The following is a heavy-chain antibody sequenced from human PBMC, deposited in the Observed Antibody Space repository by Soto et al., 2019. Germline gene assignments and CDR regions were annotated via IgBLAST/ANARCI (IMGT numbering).Heavy chain of an antibody. Sequence: EVQLLESGGGLVQPGRSLRLSCAASGFTFSTSAMHWVRQAPGKGLEWVSVITGAGACTIYADSVKGGFTISRDNSKGQMKLPRPSLTAADTAVYVCWTETVPGPCDYWAQGTMVTVSS. J-gene: IGHJ4*02. V-gene: IGHV3-23*01. CDR2: ITGAGACT. D-gene: IGHD2-21*02. CDR3: WTETVPGPCDY. CDR1: GFTFSTSA.